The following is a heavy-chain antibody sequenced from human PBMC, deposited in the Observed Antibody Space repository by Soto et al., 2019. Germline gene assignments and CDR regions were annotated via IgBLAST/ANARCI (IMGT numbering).Heavy chain of an antibody. CDR3: TRFSFYRGSVLYGRAV. V-gene: IGHV1-2*02. CDR1: GYTFTGYY. J-gene: IGHJ6*02. CDR2: INPNSGNT. D-gene: IGHD3-10*01. Sequence: ASVKVSCKASGYTFTGYYMHWVRQAPGQGLEWMGWINPNSGNTKYSQNFQDRVTITRDTSASTAYMELSSLRSEDTAVNYCTRFSFYRGSVLYGRAVGAQGTGATVS.